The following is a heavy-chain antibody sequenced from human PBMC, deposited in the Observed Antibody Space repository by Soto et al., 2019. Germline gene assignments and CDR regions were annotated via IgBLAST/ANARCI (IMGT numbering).Heavy chain of an antibody. CDR2: LSYDGSDA. Sequence: GGSLRVSCAASGFTFSFYGMHWVRQAPGKGLEWVAILSYDGSDAYYSDSVKGRFIISRDNSKNTLYLQMNSLRAEDTAVYYCAKDRGWLQSYFDYWGQGTLVTVSS. CDR3: AKDRGWLQSYFDY. CDR1: GFTFSFYG. J-gene: IGHJ4*02. D-gene: IGHD5-12*01. V-gene: IGHV3-30*18.